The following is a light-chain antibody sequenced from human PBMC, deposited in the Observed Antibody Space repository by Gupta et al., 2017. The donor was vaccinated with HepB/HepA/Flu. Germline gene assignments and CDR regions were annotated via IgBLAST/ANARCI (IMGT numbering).Light chain of an antibody. CDR2: GAS. Sequence: EIVMTQSPDTLSVSPGERATLSCRASQSVRSNFAWYQQKPGQAPRLLIYGASTRDTGIPARFSGSGCGKELTLTISSRQSEDFAVYYCQQYDNWPPFTFGHGTRVDIK. CDR3: QQYDNWPPFT. V-gene: IGKV3-15*01. CDR1: QSVRSN. J-gene: IGKJ3*01.